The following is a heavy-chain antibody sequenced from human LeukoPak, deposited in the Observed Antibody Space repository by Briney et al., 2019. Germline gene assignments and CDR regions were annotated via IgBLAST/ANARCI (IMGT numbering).Heavy chain of an antibody. CDR2: IYTSGST. D-gene: IGHD2-15*01. J-gene: IGHJ3*02. CDR1: GGSISSYY. V-gene: IGHV4-4*07. CDR3: ARVRDCSGGSCYNFAFDI. Sequence: SETLSLTCTVSGGSISSYYWSWIRQPAGKGLEGIGRIYTSGSTNYNPSLKSRVTMSVDTSKNQFSLKLSSVTAADTAVYYCARVRDCSGGSCYNFAFDIWGHGTMVTVSS.